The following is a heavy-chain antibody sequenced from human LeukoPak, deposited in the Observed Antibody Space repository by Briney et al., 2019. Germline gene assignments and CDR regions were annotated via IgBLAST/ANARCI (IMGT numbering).Heavy chain of an antibody. CDR2: VYYSGST. V-gene: IGHV4-39*01. CDR3: ERTVYYVSREDPALRGYYYYYYRDV. D-gene: IGHD3-22*01. Sequence: SETLSLTCSVSGGSISSSSYYWGVIRQPPGKGLAWIGSVYYSGSTYYNPSLKSRLTISVDTSMNQFSLKLRSVTAADTAVYYCERTVYYVSREDPALRGYYYYYYRDVWGKGPRVTVS. CDR1: GGSISSSSYY. J-gene: IGHJ6*03.